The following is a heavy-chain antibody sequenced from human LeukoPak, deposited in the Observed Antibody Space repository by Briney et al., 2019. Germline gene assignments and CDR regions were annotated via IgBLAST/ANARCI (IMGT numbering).Heavy chain of an antibody. CDR2: INHSGST. CDR1: GGSFSGYY. CDR3: ARILYSSSPAGYYYYYMDV. V-gene: IGHV4-34*01. D-gene: IGHD6-6*01. Sequence: SETLSLTCAVYGGSFSGYYWSWIRQPPGKGLEWIGEINHSGSTNYNPSLKSRVTMSVDTSKNQFSLKLSSVTAADTAVYYCARILYSSSPAGYYYYYMDVWGKGTTVTVSS. J-gene: IGHJ6*03.